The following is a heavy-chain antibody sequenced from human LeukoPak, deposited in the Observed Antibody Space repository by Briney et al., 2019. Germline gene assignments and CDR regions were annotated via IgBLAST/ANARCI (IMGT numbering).Heavy chain of an antibody. J-gene: IGHJ4*02. Sequence: PGGSLRLSCAASGFTFSSYWMSWVRQAPGKGLEWVSAISGSGGSTYYADSVKGRFTISRDNAKNSLYLQMNSLRAEDTAVYYCAREPKIAAAGRGFDYWGQGTLVTVSS. V-gene: IGHV3-23*01. CDR3: AREPKIAAAGRGFDY. D-gene: IGHD6-13*01. CDR1: GFTFSSYW. CDR2: ISGSGGST.